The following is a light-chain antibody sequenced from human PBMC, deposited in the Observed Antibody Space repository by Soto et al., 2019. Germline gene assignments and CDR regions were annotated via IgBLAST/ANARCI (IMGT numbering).Light chain of an antibody. J-gene: IGLJ3*02. CDR1: SSDVGGYDF. CDR2: DVT. CDR3: CSYAGSYILAV. V-gene: IGLV2-11*01. Sequence: QSALTQPRSVSGSPGQSVTISCTGTSSDVGGYDFVSWYQQHPGQAPKLMIYDVTKRPSGVPDRFSGSKSGNSASLTISGLQAEDEADYYCCSYAGSYILAVFGGGTKLTVL.